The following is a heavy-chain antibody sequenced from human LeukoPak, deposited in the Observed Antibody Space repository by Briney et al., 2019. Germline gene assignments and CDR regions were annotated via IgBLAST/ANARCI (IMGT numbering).Heavy chain of an antibody. Sequence: PSETLSLTCAVYGGSFSGYYWSWIRQPPGKGLERIGEINHSGSTNYNPSLKSRVTISVDTSKNQFSLKLSSVTAADTAVYYCARGDKTTGYCSSTSCGEFHLWGRGTLVTVSS. J-gene: IGHJ2*01. CDR3: ARGDKTTGYCSSTSCGEFHL. CDR1: GGSFSGYY. D-gene: IGHD2-2*01. CDR2: INHSGST. V-gene: IGHV4-34*01.